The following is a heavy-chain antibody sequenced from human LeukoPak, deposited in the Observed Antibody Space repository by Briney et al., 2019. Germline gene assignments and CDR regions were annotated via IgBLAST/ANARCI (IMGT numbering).Heavy chain of an antibody. Sequence: TGGSLRLSCAASGFTFSSYGMHWVRQTPGKGLEWVAVISYDGSNKYYADSVKGRFTISRDNSKNTLYLQMNSLRAEDTAVYYCAKGSYYGSGSYHWGQGTLVTVSS. CDR1: GFTFSSYG. CDR3: AKGSYYGSGSYH. CDR2: ISYDGSNK. D-gene: IGHD3-10*01. J-gene: IGHJ5*02. V-gene: IGHV3-30*18.